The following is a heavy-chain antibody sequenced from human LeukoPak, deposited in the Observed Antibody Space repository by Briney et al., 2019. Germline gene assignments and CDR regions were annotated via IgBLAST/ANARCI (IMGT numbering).Heavy chain of an antibody. D-gene: IGHD2-2*01. V-gene: IGHV4-30-2*01. J-gene: IGHJ6*03. CDR2: IYHSGST. Sequence: PSETLSLTCTVSGGSISSGGYYWSCIRQPPGKGPECIGYIYHSGSTYYNPSLESRVTISVDRSKNQFSLKLSSVTAADTAVYYCARIVPAATYYYYYMDVWGKGTTVTVSS. CDR3: ARIVPAATYYYYYMDV. CDR1: GGSISSGGYY.